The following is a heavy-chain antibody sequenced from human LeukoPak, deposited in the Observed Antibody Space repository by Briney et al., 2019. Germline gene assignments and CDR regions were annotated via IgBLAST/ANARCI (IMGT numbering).Heavy chain of an antibody. V-gene: IGHV3-66*02. CDR3: AREATAPRPFSTDYYYYMDV. D-gene: IGHD6-6*01. CDR2: IYSGGST. Sequence: GGSLTLSCAASGITVSRNHMSWVRQAPGKGLEWVSGIYSGGSTFDAASVKGRFTSSRDTSKNTFYLQMNSLRVEDTAVYYCAREATAPRPFSTDYYYYMDVWGKGTTVTVSS. J-gene: IGHJ6*03. CDR1: GITVSRNH.